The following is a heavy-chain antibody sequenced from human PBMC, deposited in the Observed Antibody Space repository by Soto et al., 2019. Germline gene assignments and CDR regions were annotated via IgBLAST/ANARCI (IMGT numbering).Heavy chain of an antibody. V-gene: IGHV3-33*01. D-gene: IGHD3-22*01. J-gene: IGHJ4*02. Sequence: VGSLRLSCAASGFTFSSYGMHWVRQAPGKGLEWVAVIWYDGSNKYYADSVKGRFTISRDNSKNTLYLQMNSLRAEDTAVYYCARAPYDSSGYFPYDYWGQGTLVTVSS. CDR3: ARAPYDSSGYFPYDY. CDR2: IWYDGSNK. CDR1: GFTFSSYG.